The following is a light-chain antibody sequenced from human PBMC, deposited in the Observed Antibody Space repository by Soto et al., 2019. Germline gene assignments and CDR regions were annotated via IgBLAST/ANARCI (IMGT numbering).Light chain of an antibody. CDR3: QQLNSYPRT. CDR1: QGISTD. Sequence: IQLTQSPSSLSASVGDRVTITCRASQGISTDLAWYQRKPGKAPKLLIYAASALQSGVPSRFSGSGSGTDFTLTFSSLQPEDFSTYYCQQLNSYPRTFGPGTKVDIK. CDR2: AAS. J-gene: IGKJ3*01. V-gene: IGKV1-9*01.